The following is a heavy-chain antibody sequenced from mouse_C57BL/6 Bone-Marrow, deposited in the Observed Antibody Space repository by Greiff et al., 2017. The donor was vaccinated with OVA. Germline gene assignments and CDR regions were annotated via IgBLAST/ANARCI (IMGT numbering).Heavy chain of an antibody. V-gene: IGHV1-61*01. CDR1: GYSFTSYW. J-gene: IGHJ2*01. Sequence: QVQLKQPGAELVRPGSSVKLSCKASGYSFTSYWMDWVKQRPGQGLEWIGNIYPSDSATHYNQKFKDKATLTVDKSSSTAYIQLISLTSEDSAVYYGTADYWGQGNTLTVSS. CDR2: IYPSDSAT. CDR3: TADY.